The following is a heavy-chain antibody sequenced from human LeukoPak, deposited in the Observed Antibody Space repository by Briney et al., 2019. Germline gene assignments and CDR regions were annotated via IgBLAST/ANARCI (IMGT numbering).Heavy chain of an antibody. J-gene: IGHJ4*02. D-gene: IGHD6-13*01. CDR1: GGSISSYY. CDR3: ARCLAAAGHFDY. V-gene: IGHV4-59*01. CDR2: IYYSGST. Sequence: PSETLSLTCTVSGGSISSYYWSWLRQPPGKGLEWIGYIYYSGSTNYNPSLKSRVTISVDTSKNQFSLKLSSVTAADTAVYYCARCLAAAGHFDYWGQGTLVTVSS.